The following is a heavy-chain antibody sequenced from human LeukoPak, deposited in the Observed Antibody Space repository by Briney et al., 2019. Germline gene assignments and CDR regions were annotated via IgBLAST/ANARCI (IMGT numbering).Heavy chain of an antibody. CDR1: GFTFDDYA. D-gene: IGHD2-15*01. Sequence: GRSLRLSCAASGFTFDDYAMHWVRQAPGKGLEWVSGISWSSGSIGYADSVKGRFTISRDNAKNSLYLQMNSLRAEDMALYYCAKGRERVAATGLDPWGQGTLVTVSS. CDR2: ISWSSGSI. CDR3: AKGRERVAATGLDP. V-gene: IGHV3-9*03. J-gene: IGHJ5*02.